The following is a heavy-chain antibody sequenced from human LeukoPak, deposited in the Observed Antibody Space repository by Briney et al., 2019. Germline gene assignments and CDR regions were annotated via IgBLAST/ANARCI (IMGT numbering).Heavy chain of an antibody. D-gene: IGHD3-3*01. J-gene: IGHJ5*02. CDR3: TSGITS. CDR1: GFTFSGST. V-gene: IGHV3-73*01. CDR2: IRSRAHSSAT. Sequence: GRSLRLSCAASGFTFSGSTMHWVRQASGKGLEWVGRIRSRAHSSATAYAASVKGRFTISRDDSKNTAYLQMNSLKTEDTAVYYCTSGITSWGQGTLVTVSS.